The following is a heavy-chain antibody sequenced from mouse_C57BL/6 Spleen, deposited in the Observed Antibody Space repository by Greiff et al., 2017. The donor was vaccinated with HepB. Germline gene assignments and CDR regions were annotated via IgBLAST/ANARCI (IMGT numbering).Heavy chain of an antibody. Sequence: VQGVESGAELARPGASVKLSCKASGYTFTSYGISWVKQRTGQGLEWIGEIYPRSGNTYYNEKFKGKATLTADKSSSTAYMELRSLTSEDSAVYFCARSYGSSPHYFDYWGQGTTLTVSS. V-gene: IGHV1-81*01. J-gene: IGHJ2*01. D-gene: IGHD1-1*01. CDR2: IYPRSGNT. CDR3: ARSYGSSPHYFDY. CDR1: GYTFTSYG.